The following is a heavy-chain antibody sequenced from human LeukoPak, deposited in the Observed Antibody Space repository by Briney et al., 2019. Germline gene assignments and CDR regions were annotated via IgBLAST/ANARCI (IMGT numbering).Heavy chain of an antibody. Sequence: SQTLSLTCTVSGGSISSGGYYWNWIRQHPGKGLEWIAYIYNSGRNHTKPSLKSRVTISGDTSKNQLSLKLRYVTAADTAVYYCARGGSRGTGPDYWGQGTLVTVSS. V-gene: IGHV4-31*03. J-gene: IGHJ4*02. CDR1: GGSISSGGYY. D-gene: IGHD2-15*01. CDR3: ARGGSRGTGPDY. CDR2: IYNSGRN.